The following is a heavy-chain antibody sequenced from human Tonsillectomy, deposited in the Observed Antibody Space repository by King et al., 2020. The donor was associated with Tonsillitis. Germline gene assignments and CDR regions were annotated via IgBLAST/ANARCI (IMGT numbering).Heavy chain of an antibody. CDR2: IRNSRSYI. D-gene: IGHD6-19*01. Sequence: VQLVESGGGLVKPGGSLRLSCAASGFTFSSYSMNWVRQAPGKGLEWVSSIRNSRSYIYYADSVKGRFTISRDNAKTSLYLQMNSLRAEDTAVYYCVRGPNSSGWYSAFDISGQGEMGTASS. V-gene: IGHV3-21*01. CDR1: GFTFSSYS. CDR3: VRGPNSSGWYSAFDI. J-gene: IGHJ3*02.